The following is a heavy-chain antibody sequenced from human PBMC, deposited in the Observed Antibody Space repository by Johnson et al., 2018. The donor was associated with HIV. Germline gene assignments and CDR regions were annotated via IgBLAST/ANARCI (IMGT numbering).Heavy chain of an antibody. CDR1: GFTFDDFG. Sequence: VQLVESGGGVVRPGWSLRLSCAASGFTFDDFGMGWVRQAPGKGLEWVSGINWNGGSKGYAESVKGRFSISRDNAKNSLYLQMNSLRGEDTALYYCSRAGGAVGVNGFDMWGQGTMVTVSS. J-gene: IGHJ3*02. D-gene: IGHD1-26*01. CDR3: SRAGGAVGVNGFDM. CDR2: INWNGGSK. V-gene: IGHV3-20*04.